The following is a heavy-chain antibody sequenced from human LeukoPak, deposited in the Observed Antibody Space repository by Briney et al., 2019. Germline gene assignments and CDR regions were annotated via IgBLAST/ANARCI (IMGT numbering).Heavy chain of an antibody. V-gene: IGHV3-23*01. CDR1: GFTFSSYA. CDR2: ISGSGGST. CDR3: AKDSPGIAVAGSRPFDY. J-gene: IGHJ4*02. Sequence: GGSLRLSCAASGFTFSSYAMSWVRQAPGKGLEWVSAISGSGGSTYYADSVKGRFTISRDNSKNTLYLQMNSLRAEDTAVYYCAKDSPGIAVAGSRPFDYWGQGTLVTVSS. D-gene: IGHD6-19*01.